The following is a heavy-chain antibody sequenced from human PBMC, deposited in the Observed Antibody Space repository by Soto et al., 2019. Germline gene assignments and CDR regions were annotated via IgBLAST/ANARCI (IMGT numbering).Heavy chain of an antibody. Sequence: QVQLQQWGAGLLKPSETLSLTCAVYGGSFSGYYWTWIRQPPGTGLEWIGEINHSGSTNYHPSLKSRVTISVDTSKNQFPLKLTSVTAADTAVYYCARDKITGLFDYWGQGTLVTVSS. CDR1: GGSFSGYY. J-gene: IGHJ4*02. CDR3: ARDKITGLFDY. V-gene: IGHV4-34*01. CDR2: INHSGST. D-gene: IGHD2-8*02.